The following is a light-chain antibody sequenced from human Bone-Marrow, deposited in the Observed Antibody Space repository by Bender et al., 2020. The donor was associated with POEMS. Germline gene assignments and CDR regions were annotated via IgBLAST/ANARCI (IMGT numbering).Light chain of an antibody. CDR1: SSDVGSYDL. Sequence: QSALTQPASVSGSPGQSITISCTGTSSDVGSYDLVSWHQQHPGKAPKLMIYEVTKRPSGVSNRFSGSKSGNTASLTISGLQAEDEADYYCCSYAGSSIHVVFGGGTKLTVL. CDR3: CSYAGSSIHVV. CDR2: EVT. V-gene: IGLV2-23*02. J-gene: IGLJ2*01.